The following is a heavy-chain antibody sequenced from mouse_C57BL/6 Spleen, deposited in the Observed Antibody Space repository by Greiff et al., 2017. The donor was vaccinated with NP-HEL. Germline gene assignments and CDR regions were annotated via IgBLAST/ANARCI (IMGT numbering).Heavy chain of an antibody. CDR2: INPYNGGT. V-gene: IGHV1-19*01. J-gene: IGHJ4*01. Sequence: EVQLQQSGPVLVKPGASVKMSCKASGYTFTDYYMNWVKQSHGKSLEWIGVINPYNGGTSYNQKFKGKATLTVDKSSSTAYMELNSLTSEDSAVYYCARGYYGGYYAMDYWGQGTSVTVSS. CDR1: GYTFTDYY. D-gene: IGHD1-1*01. CDR3: ARGYYGGYYAMDY.